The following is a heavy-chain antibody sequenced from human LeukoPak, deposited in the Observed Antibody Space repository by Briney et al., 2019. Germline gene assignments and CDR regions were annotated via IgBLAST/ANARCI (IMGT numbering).Heavy chain of an antibody. CDR1: GGSISSYY. J-gene: IGHJ6*02. Sequence: SETLSLTCTVSGGSISSYYWSWIRQPPGKGLEWIGEINHSGSTNYNPSLKSRVTISVDTSKNQFSLKLSSVTAADTAVYYCARVRATVTNYGMDVWGQGTTVTVSS. CDR3: ARVRATVTNYGMDV. CDR2: INHSGST. V-gene: IGHV4-34*01. D-gene: IGHD4-17*01.